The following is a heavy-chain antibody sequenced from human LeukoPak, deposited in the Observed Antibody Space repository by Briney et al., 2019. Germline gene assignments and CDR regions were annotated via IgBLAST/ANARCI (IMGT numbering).Heavy chain of an antibody. CDR2: ISSNGGST. D-gene: IGHD3-10*01. V-gene: IGHV3-64*01. J-gene: IGHJ3*02. CDR1: GFTFSSYA. CDR3: ARSPGEVVNPEYALDI. Sequence: GGSLRLSCAASGFTFSSYAMHWVRQAPGKGLEYVSAISSNGGSTYYANSVKGRFTISRDNSKNALYLQMGSLRAEDMAVYYCARSPGEVVNPEYALDIWGQGTMVTVSS.